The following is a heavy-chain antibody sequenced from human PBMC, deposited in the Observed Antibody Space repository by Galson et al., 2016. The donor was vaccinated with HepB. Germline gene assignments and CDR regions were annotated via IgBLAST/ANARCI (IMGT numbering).Heavy chain of an antibody. CDR2: IWYDGSNK. Sequence: SLRLSCAASRFTFSSYGMHWVRQAPGKGLEWVAVIWYDGSNKYYADSVKGRFTISRDNSKNTLYLQMNSLRAEDTAVYYCARDTVKYSAVWDRSIDCWGRGTLVTVSS. CDR1: RFTFSSYG. D-gene: IGHD4-11*01. V-gene: IGHV3-33*01. CDR3: ARDTVKYSAVWDRSIDC. J-gene: IGHJ4*02.